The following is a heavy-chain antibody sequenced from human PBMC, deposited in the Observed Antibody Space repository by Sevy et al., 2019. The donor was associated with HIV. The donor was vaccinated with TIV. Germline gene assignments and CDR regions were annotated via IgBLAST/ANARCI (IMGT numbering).Heavy chain of an antibody. CDR3: ARDGIAAAGDYYYGMDV. D-gene: IGHD6-13*01. CDR1: GYTFTSYY. CDR2: INPSGGST. Sequence: ASVKVSCKASGYTFTSYYMHWVRQAPGQGLEWMGIINPSGGSTSDAQKFQGRVTMTRDTSTSTVYMELSSLRSEDTAVYYGARDGIAAAGDYYYGMDVWGQGTTVTVSS. V-gene: IGHV1-46*01. J-gene: IGHJ6*02.